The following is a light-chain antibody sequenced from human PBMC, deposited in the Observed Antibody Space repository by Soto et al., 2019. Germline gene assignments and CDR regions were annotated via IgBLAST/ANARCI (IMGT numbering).Light chain of an antibody. CDR2: AAS. CDR1: QGISSY. J-gene: IGKJ1*01. V-gene: IGKV1-9*01. CDR3: QQLNSYPGT. Sequence: DIQLTQSPSFLSASVGDRVTITCRASQGISSYLAWYQQKPGKAPKLLIYAASTLQSGVPSRFSGSGSGTEFTLTISSLQPEDFETYYCQQLNSYPGTFGQGTKVDIK.